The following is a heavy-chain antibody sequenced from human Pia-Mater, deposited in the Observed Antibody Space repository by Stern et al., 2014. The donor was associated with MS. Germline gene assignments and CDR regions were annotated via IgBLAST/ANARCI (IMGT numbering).Heavy chain of an antibody. Sequence: QLQLQESGPGLVKPSETLSLTCTVSGGSISSSSYYWGWIRQPPGKGLEXIGSIYYSGSTYYNPSLKSRVTISVDTSKNQFSLKLSSVTAADTAVYYCARHYYYDSSWFDPWGQGTLVTVSS. D-gene: IGHD3-22*01. CDR3: ARHYYYDSSWFDP. V-gene: IGHV4-39*01. CDR1: GGSISSSSYY. J-gene: IGHJ5*02. CDR2: IYYSGST.